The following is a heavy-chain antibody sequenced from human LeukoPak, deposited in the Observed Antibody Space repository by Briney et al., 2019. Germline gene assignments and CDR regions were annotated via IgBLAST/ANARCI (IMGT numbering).Heavy chain of an antibody. CDR3: ARGPAVVNWFDP. CDR1: GYTFNQLD. Sequence: ASVKVFFKASGYTFNQLDITWVPPAPGQGLAWMGWINTYNGNSKYTDKVQGRVTMTTDTSTSIGYMELRSLRSDDTAVYNCARGPAVVNWFDPWGQGSLVTVSS. V-gene: IGHV1-18*01. J-gene: IGHJ5*02. D-gene: IGHD3-22*01. CDR2: INTYNGNS.